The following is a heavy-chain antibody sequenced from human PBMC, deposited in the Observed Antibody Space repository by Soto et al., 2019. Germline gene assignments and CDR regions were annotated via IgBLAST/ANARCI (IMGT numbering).Heavy chain of an antibody. CDR2: ISYNGSNK. D-gene: IGHD3-10*01. J-gene: IGHJ3*02. CDR3: WGNTIFGVAARVYYYGSGSYYPPQDAFDI. Sequence: HPGGSLRLSCAASGFTFSSYGMHWVRQAPGKGLEWVAVISYNGSNKYYADSVKGRFTISRDNSKNTLYLQMNSLRAEDTAVYYCWGNTIFGVAARVYYYGSGSYYPPQDAFDIWGQGTMVTVSS. V-gene: IGHV3-30*03. CDR1: GFTFSSYG.